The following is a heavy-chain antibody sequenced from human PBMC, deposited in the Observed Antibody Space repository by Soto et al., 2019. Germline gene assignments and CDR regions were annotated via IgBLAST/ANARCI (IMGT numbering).Heavy chain of an antibody. CDR3: ATAEVDY. CDR1: GFNFGNNW. J-gene: IGHJ4*02. CDR2: MNSDGRTT. Sequence: GGSLRLSCAASGFNFGNNWMHWVRQAPGKWLEWVSRMNSDGRTTNYADSVKGRFTVSRDNAKNTLYLQMNSLRAEDTAVYYCATAEVDYWGPGTLVTVSS. V-gene: IGHV3-74*01.